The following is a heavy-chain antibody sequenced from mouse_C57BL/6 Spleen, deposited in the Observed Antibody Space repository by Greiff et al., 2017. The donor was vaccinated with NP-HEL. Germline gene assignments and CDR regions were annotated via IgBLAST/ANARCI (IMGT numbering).Heavy chain of an antibody. CDR3: ARTTVVAKDAMDY. CDR2: IYPRSGNT. V-gene: IGHV1-81*01. Sequence: VHLVESGAELARPGASVKLSCKASGYTFTSYGISWVKQRTGQGLEWIGEIYPRSGNTYYNEKFKGKATLTADKSSSTAYMELRSLTSEDSAVYFCARTTVVAKDAMDYWGQGTSVTVSS. J-gene: IGHJ4*01. CDR1: GYTFTSYG. D-gene: IGHD1-1*01.